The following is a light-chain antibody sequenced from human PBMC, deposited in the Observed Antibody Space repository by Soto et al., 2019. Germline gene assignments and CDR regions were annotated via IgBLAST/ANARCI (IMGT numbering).Light chain of an antibody. V-gene: IGKV3-15*01. J-gene: IGKJ1*01. CDR2: GAS. CDR1: QSVSSN. CDR3: QQYXSWPGT. Sequence: EIVMTQSPATLSVSPGERATLSCRASQSVSSNLAWYQQKPGQAPRLLIYGASTRATGLPVRFSGSGSGTEFTLTISSLQSEDFAVYYCQQYXSWPGTFGQGTKVDIK.